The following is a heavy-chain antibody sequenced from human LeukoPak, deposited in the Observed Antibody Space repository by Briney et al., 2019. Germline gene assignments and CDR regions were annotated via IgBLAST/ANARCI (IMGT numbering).Heavy chain of an antibody. CDR1: GGSISSYY. V-gene: IGHV4-59*01. J-gene: IGHJ6*03. Sequence: SETLSLTCTVSGGSISSYYWSWIRQPPGKGLEWVGYIYYSGSTNYNPSLKSRVTISVDTSKNQFSLKLSSVTAADTAVYYCARWSSFYYYYMDVWGKGTTVTVSS. CDR3: ARWSSFYYYYMDV. D-gene: IGHD6-13*01. CDR2: IYYSGST.